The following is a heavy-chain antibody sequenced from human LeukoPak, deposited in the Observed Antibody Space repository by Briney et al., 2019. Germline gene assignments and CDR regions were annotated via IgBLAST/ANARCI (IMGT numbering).Heavy chain of an antibody. Sequence: WISAYNGNTNYAQKLQGRVTMTTDTSTSTAYMELRSLRSDDTAVYYCARDPGIAVAGPFDYWGQGTLVTVSS. D-gene: IGHD6-19*01. V-gene: IGHV1-18*01. CDR3: ARDPGIAVAGPFDY. J-gene: IGHJ4*02. CDR2: ISAYNGNT.